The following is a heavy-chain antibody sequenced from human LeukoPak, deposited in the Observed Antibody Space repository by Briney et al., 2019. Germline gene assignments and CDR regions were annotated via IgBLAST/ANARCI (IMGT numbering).Heavy chain of an antibody. CDR2: INPNSGGT. CDR1: GYTFTGYY. CDR3: ARDESRSYYGMDV. J-gene: IGHJ6*02. Sequence: ASVKVSCKASGYTFTGYYVHWVRQAPGQGLEWMGWINPNSGGTNYAQKFQGWVTMTRDTSISTAYMELSRLRSDDTAVYYCARDESRSYYGMDVWGQGTTVTVSS. V-gene: IGHV1-2*04.